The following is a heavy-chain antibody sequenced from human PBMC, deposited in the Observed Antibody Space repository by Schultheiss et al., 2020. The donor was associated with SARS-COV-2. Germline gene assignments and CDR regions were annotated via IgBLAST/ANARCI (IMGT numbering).Heavy chain of an antibody. Sequence: ASVKVSCKASGYTFTGYYIHWVRQAPGQGLEWVGWSNPSSGDTKYGQQFQGRVTMTRDTSISTAYMELRSLRSDDTAVYYCAALGSYYDFWSGYRSIDYWGQGTLVTVSS. D-gene: IGHD3-3*01. CDR3: AALGSYYDFWSGYRSIDY. CDR1: GYTFTGYY. J-gene: IGHJ4*02. V-gene: IGHV1-2*02. CDR2: SNPSSGDT.